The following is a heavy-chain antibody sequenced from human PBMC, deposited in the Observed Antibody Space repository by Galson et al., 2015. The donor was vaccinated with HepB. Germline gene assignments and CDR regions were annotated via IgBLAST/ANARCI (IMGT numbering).Heavy chain of an antibody. CDR2: ISYDGSNK. Sequence: SLRLSCAASGFTFSSYGMHWVRQAPGKGLEWVAVISYDGSNKYYADSVKGRFTISRDNSKNTLYLQMNSLRAEDTAVYYCAKSKDIVVVPAAPIDYWGQGTLVTVSS. V-gene: IGHV3-30*18. CDR1: GFTFSSYG. D-gene: IGHD2-2*01. CDR3: AKSKDIVVVPAAPIDY. J-gene: IGHJ4*02.